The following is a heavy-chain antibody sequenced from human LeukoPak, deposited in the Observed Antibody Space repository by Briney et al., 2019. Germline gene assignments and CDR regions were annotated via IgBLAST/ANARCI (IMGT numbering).Heavy chain of an antibody. CDR1: GFTFSSYA. V-gene: IGHV3-64*01. J-gene: IGHJ4*02. D-gene: IGHD6-6*01. CDR2: ISSNGGST. CDR3: ARLVHFYFDY. Sequence: PGGSQRLSCAASGFTFSSYAMHWVRQAPGKGLEYVSAISSNGGSTYYANSVKGRFTISRDNSKNTLYLQMGSLRAEDMAVYYCARLVHFYFDYWGQGTLVTVSS.